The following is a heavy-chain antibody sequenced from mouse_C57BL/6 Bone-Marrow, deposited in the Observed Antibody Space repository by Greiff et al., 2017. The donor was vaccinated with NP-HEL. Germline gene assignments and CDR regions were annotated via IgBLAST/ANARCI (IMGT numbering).Heavy chain of an antibody. J-gene: IGHJ3*01. D-gene: IGHD3-2*02. CDR3: ARRGAAQAQFAY. V-gene: IGHV1-69*01. CDR1: GYTFTSYW. CDR2: IDPSDSYT. Sequence: QVQLQQPGAELVMPGASVKLSCKASGYTFTSYWMHWVKQRPGQGLEWIGEIDPSDSYTTYNQKFKGKSTLTVDKSSSTAYMQLSSLTSEDSAVYYGARRGAAQAQFAYWGQGTLVTVSA.